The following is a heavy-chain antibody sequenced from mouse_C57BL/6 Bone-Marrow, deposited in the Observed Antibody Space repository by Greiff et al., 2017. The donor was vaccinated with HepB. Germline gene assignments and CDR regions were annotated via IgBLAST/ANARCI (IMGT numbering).Heavy chain of an antibody. CDR1: GYTFTSYW. CDR2: IDPNSGGT. CDR3: ARLGWYAMDY. V-gene: IGHV1-72*01. J-gene: IGHJ4*01. D-gene: IGHD3-1*01. Sequence: QVQLQQPGAELVKPGASVKLSCKASGYTFTSYWMHWVKQRPGRGLEWIGRIDPNSGGTKYNEKFKSKATLTVDKPSSTAYMQISSLTSEDSAGYYCARLGWYAMDYWGQGTSVTVSS.